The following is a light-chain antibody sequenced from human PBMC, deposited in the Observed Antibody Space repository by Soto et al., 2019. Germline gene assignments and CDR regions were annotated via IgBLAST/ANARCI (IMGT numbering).Light chain of an antibody. J-gene: IGLJ2*01. CDR3: QSYDSSLNDVV. V-gene: IGLV1-40*01. Sequence: QSVLTQPPSVSGAPGQRVTISCTGSSSNIGAGYDVHWYQQFPGTAPKLLIYANNNRPSGVPDRFSGSKSGTSVSLAITGLQAEDEGDYYCQSYDSSLNDVVFGGGTKVTVL. CDR2: ANN. CDR1: SSNIGAGYD.